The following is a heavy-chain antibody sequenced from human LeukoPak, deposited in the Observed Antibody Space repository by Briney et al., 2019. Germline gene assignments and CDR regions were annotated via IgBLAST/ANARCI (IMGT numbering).Heavy chain of an antibody. J-gene: IGHJ5*02. Sequence: ASVKVSCKASGGTFSSYAISWVRQAPGQGLEWMGGIIPMFGTANYAQKFQGRVTITADESTSTAYMELSCLRSEDTAVYYCARDIGTAMVPGAGYRWFDPWGQGTLVTVSS. CDR2: IIPMFGTA. V-gene: IGHV1-69*01. D-gene: IGHD5-18*01. CDR1: GGTFSSYA. CDR3: ARDIGTAMVPGAGYRWFDP.